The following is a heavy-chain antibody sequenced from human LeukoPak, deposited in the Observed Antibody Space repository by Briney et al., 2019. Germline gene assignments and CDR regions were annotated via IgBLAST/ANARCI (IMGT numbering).Heavy chain of an antibody. CDR3: AIISGIFDY. CDR2: INSDGSST. V-gene: IGHV3-74*01. D-gene: IGHD1-26*01. J-gene: IGHJ4*02. Sequence: GGCLRLSCAASGFTFSSYWLHWVRQAPGKGLVWVSRINSDGSSTSYADSVKGRFTITRDNDKNTVYLQMNSLRSEDTAVYYCAIISGIFDYWGQGTLVTVSS. CDR1: GFTFSSYW.